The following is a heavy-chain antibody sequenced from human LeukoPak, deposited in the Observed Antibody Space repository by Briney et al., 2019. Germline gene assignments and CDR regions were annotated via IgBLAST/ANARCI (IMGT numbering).Heavy chain of an antibody. V-gene: IGHV3-48*03. CDR2: ISSSGSTI. Sequence: PGGPLRLSCAASGFTFSSYEMNWVRQAPGKGLEWVSYISSSGSTIYYADSVQGRFTISRDNAKNTLYLQMNSLRAEATAVYYCARGGFDWLYQGWFDPWGQGTLVTVSS. J-gene: IGHJ5*02. CDR1: GFTFSSYE. D-gene: IGHD3-9*01. CDR3: ARGGFDWLYQGWFDP.